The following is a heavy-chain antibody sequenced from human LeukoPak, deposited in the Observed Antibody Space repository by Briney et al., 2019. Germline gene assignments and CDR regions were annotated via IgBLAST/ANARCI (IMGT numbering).Heavy chain of an antibody. J-gene: IGHJ6*03. Sequence: ASVKVSCKASGYTFSSISYDINWVRQATGQGLEWMGWMNPDTGNTGYALKFQGRVTMTRSTSISTAYMELSSLRSEDTAVYYCTRGQGGGSSRYFYYYMDVWGKGTTVTVSS. V-gene: IGHV1-8*01. CDR3: TRGQGGGSSRYFYYYMDV. D-gene: IGHD2-15*01. CDR1: GYTFSSISYD. CDR2: MNPDTGNT.